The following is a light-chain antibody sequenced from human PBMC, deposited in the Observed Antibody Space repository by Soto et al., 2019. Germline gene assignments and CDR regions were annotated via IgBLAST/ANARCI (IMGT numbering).Light chain of an antibody. CDR3: SSYTSSAVI. CDR2: DVT. V-gene: IGLV2-14*01. CDR1: SIDVGCYNY. J-gene: IGLJ2*01. Sequence: QSVLTQPASVSGSPGQSITISCPGTSIDVGCYNYVSWYQQHPGKAPKLMIYDVTNRPSGVAYRFSGSKFGNTASLTISGLQAEDEADYYCSSYTSSAVIFGGGTKLTVL.